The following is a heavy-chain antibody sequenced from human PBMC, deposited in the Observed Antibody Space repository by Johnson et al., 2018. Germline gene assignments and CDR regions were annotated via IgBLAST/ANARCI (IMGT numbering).Heavy chain of an antibody. CDR3: ARDGTLGGGSDYYYMDV. CDR1: GFRFSSSS. CDR2: ISSSSNYI. D-gene: IGHD1-26*01. J-gene: IGHJ6*03. Sequence: VQLVESGGGLVKPGGSLRLSCVASGFRFSSSSMNWVRQAPGRGLEWVASISSSSNYIYYADSVKGRFTTSRDNAKNPLFLQMNSLGVGDTAGYYCARDGTLGGGSDYYYMDVWGKGTTVTVSS. V-gene: IGHV3-21*01.